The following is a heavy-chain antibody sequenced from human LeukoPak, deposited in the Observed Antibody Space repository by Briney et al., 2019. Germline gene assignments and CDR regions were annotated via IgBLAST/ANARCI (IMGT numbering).Heavy chain of an antibody. CDR2: ISTDGSRT. V-gene: IGHV3-74*01. Sequence: PGGSLRLSCAASGFSFSDYWMHWVRQAPGKGLVWVSRISTDGSRTDYADSVKGRFTISRDNARTPLYLQMNSLRAEDTAVYYCVRDAVPGTKPLGYWGQGTLVTVSS. D-gene: IGHD6-19*01. J-gene: IGHJ4*02. CDR3: VRDAVPGTKPLGY. CDR1: GFSFSDYW.